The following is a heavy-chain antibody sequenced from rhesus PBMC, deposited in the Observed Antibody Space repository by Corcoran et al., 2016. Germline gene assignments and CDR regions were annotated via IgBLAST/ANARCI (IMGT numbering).Heavy chain of an antibody. Sequence: EVQLVESGGGSVQPGGSLRLSCAASGFTFSRYAMQWVRQAPGTGLEWIAAINSGGGSTYYADSRKSRFTISRDNSKNTLSLQMNSLRAEDTAVYYCAKGPRITIFGLDYGLDSWGQGVVVTVSS. CDR2: INSGGGST. CDR1: GFTFSRYA. CDR3: AKGPRITIFGLDYGLDS. J-gene: IGHJ6*01. D-gene: IGHD3-3*01. V-gene: IGHV3-103*01.